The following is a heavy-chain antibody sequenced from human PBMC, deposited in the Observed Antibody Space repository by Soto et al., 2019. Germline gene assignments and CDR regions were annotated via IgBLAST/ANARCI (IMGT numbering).Heavy chain of an antibody. CDR2: IRNKTNSYAT. Sequence: EVQLVESGGGLVQPGGSLKLSCAASGFTFSGSAMHWVRQASGKGLEWVGRIRNKTNSYATAYAASVKGRFTISRDDRKLTSYLKTISLRAGDTAVYYRACNAPEYMIGNWGQGTLVTVSS. D-gene: IGHD3-22*01. CDR3: ACNAPEYMIGN. J-gene: IGHJ1*01. CDR1: GFTFSGSA. V-gene: IGHV3-73*02.